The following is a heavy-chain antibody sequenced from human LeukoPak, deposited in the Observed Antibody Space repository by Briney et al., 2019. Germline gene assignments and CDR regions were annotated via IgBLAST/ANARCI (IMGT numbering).Heavy chain of an antibody. Sequence: SETLSLTCTVSGGSISSYYWSWIRQPPGKGLEWIGYIYYSGSTNYNPSLKSRVTISIDTSKKQFSLKLSSVTAADTAVYYCARAYYSNIYYYYYYMDVWGKGTTVTVSS. CDR2: IYYSGST. J-gene: IGHJ6*03. CDR1: GGSISSYY. CDR3: ARAYYSNIYYYYYYMDV. V-gene: IGHV4-59*01. D-gene: IGHD4-11*01.